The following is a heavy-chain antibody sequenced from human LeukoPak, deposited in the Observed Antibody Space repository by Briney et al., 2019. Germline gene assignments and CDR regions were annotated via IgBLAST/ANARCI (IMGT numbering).Heavy chain of an antibody. CDR3: ASPIELDCSGGSCSDY. CDR2: ISYDGSNK. D-gene: IGHD2-15*01. V-gene: IGHV3-30*04. J-gene: IGHJ4*02. Sequence: PGGSLRLSCAASGFTFSSYAMHWVRQAPGKGLGWVAVISYDGSNKYCADSVKGRFTISRDNSKNTLYLQMNSLRAEDTAVYYCASPIELDCSGGSCSDYWGQGTLVTVSS. CDR1: GFTFSSYA.